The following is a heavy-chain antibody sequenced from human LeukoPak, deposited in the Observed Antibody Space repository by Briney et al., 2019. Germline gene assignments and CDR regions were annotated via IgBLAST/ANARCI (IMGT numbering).Heavy chain of an antibody. CDR2: ISAYNGNT. Sequence: ASVKVSCKASGYTFTSYGISWVRQAPGQGLEWMGWISAYNGNTNYAQKLQGRATMTTDTSTSTAYMEPRSLRSDDTAADYFAREIGYGGNSGYWGQGTLVTVSS. CDR1: GYTFTSYG. CDR3: AREIGYGGNSGY. J-gene: IGHJ4*02. D-gene: IGHD5-12*01. V-gene: IGHV1-18*01.